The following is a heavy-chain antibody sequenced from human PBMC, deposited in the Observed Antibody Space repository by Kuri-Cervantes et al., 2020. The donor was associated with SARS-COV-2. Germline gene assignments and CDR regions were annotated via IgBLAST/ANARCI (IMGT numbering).Heavy chain of an antibody. V-gene: IGHV1-2*02. CDR2: INPNSGGT. CDR3: AREGVGAHKGYYMDV. CDR1: GYTFTSYG. D-gene: IGHD1-26*01. J-gene: IGHJ6*03. Sequence: ASVKVSCKASGYTFTSYGISWVRQAPGQGLEWMGWINPNSGGTNYAQKFQGRVTMTRDTSISTAYMELSRLRSDDKAVYYCAREGVGAHKGYYMDVWGKGTTVTVSS.